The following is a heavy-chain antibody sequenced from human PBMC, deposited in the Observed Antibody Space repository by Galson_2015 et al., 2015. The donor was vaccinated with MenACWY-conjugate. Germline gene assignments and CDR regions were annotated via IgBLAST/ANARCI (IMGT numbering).Heavy chain of an antibody. CDR3: FAINSGTDS. CDR2: IWLVGSKT. J-gene: IGHJ4*02. CDR1: GFPLSSNA. D-gene: IGHD1-26*01. Sequence: SLSLSGEASGFPLSSNARHWVRQAPGTGLEWVAVIWLVGSKTYYADSGKGGFTISRDNSKNMAYLQMNSLRAEDTAMYHCFAINSGTDSWGQGTLVTVSS. V-gene: IGHV3-33*01.